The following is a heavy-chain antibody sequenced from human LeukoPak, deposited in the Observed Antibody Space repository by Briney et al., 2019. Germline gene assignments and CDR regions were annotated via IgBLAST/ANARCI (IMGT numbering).Heavy chain of an antibody. CDR3: ARRRSSGRSYYFDY. J-gene: IGHJ4*02. V-gene: IGHV3-53*01. Sequence: PGGSLRLSCAASGFTVSSNYMSWVRQAPGKGLEWVSVIYSGGSTYYADSVKGRFTISRDNSKNTLYLQMNSLRAEDTAVYYCARRRSSGRSYYFDYWGQGTLVTVSS. CDR1: GFTVSSNY. CDR2: IYSGGST. D-gene: IGHD3-10*01.